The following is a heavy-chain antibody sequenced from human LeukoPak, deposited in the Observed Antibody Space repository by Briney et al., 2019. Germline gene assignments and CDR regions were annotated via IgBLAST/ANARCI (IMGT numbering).Heavy chain of an antibody. J-gene: IGHJ4*02. V-gene: IGHV4-39*01. D-gene: IGHD3-10*01. CDR2: IYYSGST. Sequence: PSETLSLTCSVSGGSISSSIYYWGWIRQPPGKGLEWIGSIYYSGSTYYNPSLKSRVTISVDTSKNQFSLKLRSVTAADTAVYYCARRLGGSGSYYYWGLGTLVTVSS. CDR1: GGSISSSIYY. CDR3: ARRLGGSGSYYY.